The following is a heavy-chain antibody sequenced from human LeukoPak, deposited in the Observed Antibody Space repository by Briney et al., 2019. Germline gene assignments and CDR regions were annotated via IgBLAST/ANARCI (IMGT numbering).Heavy chain of an antibody. D-gene: IGHD3-22*01. Sequence: GGSLRLSCAASGFTFTSYGISWVRQAPGQGLEWMGWISAYNGNTNYAQKLQGRVTMTTDTSTSTAYMVLRSLRSDDTAVYYCARDMGNYYDSSGYGDYWGQGTLVTVSS. CDR3: ARDMGNYYDSSGYGDY. J-gene: IGHJ4*02. CDR1: GFTFTSYG. CDR2: ISAYNGNT. V-gene: IGHV1-18*01.